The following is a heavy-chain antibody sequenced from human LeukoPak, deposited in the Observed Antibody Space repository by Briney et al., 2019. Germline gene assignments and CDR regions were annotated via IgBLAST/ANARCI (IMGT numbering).Heavy chain of an antibody. CDR2: ITPDTGGT. D-gene: IGHD1-1*01. Sequence: GASVKVSCKASGYTFTGYYMHWVRQAPGQGLEWMGWITPDTGGTNSAQKFQGRVTLTRDSSISTAYMELSGLRSDDTAVYYCARGTTTYSLDYWGQGTLVTVSS. V-gene: IGHV1-2*02. CDR1: GYTFTGYY. CDR3: ARGTTTYSLDY. J-gene: IGHJ4*02.